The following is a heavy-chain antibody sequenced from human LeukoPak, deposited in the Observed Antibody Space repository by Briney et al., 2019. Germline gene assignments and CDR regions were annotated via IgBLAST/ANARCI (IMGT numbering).Heavy chain of an antibody. CDR2: IIPILGIA. Sequence: SVKVSCKASGGTFSSYAICWVRQAPGQGLEWMGRIIPILGIANYAQKFQGRVTITADKSTSTAYMELSSLRSEDTAVYYCATYYYDSSGYYYGGNYFDYWGQGTLVTVSS. V-gene: IGHV1-69*04. CDR1: GGTFSSYA. CDR3: ATYYYDSSGYYYGGNYFDY. J-gene: IGHJ4*02. D-gene: IGHD3-22*01.